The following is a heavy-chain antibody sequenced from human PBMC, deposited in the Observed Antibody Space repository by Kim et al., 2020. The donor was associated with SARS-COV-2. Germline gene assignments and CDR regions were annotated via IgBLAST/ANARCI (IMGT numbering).Heavy chain of an antibody. J-gene: IGHJ4*02. CDR3: ARLGRVAAAGRLGYFDY. CDR2: IYYSGST. Sequence: SETLSLTCTVSGGSISSYYWSWIRQPPGKGLEWIGYIYYSGSTNYNPSLKSRVTISVDTSKNQFSLKLSSVTAADTAVYYCARLGRVAAAGRLGYFDYWGQGTLVTVSS. V-gene: IGHV4-59*13. CDR1: GGSISSYY. D-gene: IGHD6-13*01.